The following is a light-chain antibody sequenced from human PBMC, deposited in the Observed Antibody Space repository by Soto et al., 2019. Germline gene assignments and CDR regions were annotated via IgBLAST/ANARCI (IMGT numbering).Light chain of an antibody. J-gene: IGKJ4*01. V-gene: IGKV1-39*01. Sequence: DIPMTQSPSSLSASVGDRVTLTCRASQSISNYLNWFQVKSGRGPKLLISGASTLQDGVPSRFSGSGSGSDFTLTISNLQREDFAVYYCQQGYSPLLTFGGGTRVEIK. CDR2: GAS. CDR3: QQGYSPLLT. CDR1: QSISNY.